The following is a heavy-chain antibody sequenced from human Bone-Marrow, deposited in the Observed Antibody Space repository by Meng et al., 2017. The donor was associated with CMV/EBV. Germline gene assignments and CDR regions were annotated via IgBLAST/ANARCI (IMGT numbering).Heavy chain of an antibody. CDR2: IRSKAYGGTT. CDR3: TRAYYLGVVIDD. J-gene: IGHJ4*02. V-gene: IGHV3-49*04. Sequence: GGSLRLSCVASGFPFSGYTMTWVRQAPGKGLEWVGFIRSKAYGGTTEYAASVKGRFTISRDDSKSIAYLQMNSLKTEDTAVYYCTRAYYLGVVIDDWGQGTLVTVSS. CDR1: GFPFSGYT. D-gene: IGHD3-3*01.